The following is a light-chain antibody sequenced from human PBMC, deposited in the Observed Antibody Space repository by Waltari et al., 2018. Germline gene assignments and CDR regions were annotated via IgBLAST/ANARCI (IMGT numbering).Light chain of an antibody. V-gene: IGLV2-11*01. Sequence: QSALTQPRSVSGSPGQSVTISCTGTSGDVGGNNYVSWYQQHPGKAPKVMFYDRSRRPSGVPDRFSGSRSANTASLTISGLQAEDEADYYCCSYAGSYTWVFGGGTKVTVL. CDR3: CSYAGSYTWV. J-gene: IGLJ3*02. CDR1: SGDVGGNNY. CDR2: DRS.